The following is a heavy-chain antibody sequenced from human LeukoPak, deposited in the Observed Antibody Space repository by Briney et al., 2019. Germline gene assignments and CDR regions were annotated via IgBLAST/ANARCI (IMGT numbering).Heavy chain of an antibody. V-gene: IGHV3-21*01. CDR1: GFTFSSYN. CDR2: ISASSSFI. Sequence: GGSLRLSCAATGFTFSSYNMNWVRQAPGKGLEWVTCISASSSFIYYADSVKGRITISRDNAKNSLYLQLNSLRAEDTAVYYCVRDFQEGDRLWFQEPNWGKIGIWGQGTMVTVSS. J-gene: IGHJ3*02. CDR3: VRDFQEGDRLWFQEPNWGKIGI. D-gene: IGHD7-27*01.